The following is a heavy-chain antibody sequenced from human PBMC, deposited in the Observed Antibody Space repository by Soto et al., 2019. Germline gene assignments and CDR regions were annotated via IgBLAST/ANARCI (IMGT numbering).Heavy chain of an antibody. D-gene: IGHD3-9*01. CDR2: IYYSGST. V-gene: IGHV4-59*08. J-gene: IGHJ3*02. Sequence: PSETLSLTCTVSGGSITSYYWSRIRQPPGKGLEWIGYIYYSGSTNYNPSLKSRVTISVDTSKNQFSLKLSSVTAADTAVYYCARHYYDIMTEATDAFDIWGQGTMVTVS. CDR1: GGSITSYY. CDR3: ARHYYDIMTEATDAFDI.